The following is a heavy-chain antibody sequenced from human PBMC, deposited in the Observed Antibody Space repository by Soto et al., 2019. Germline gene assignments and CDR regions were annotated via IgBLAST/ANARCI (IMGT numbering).Heavy chain of an antibody. V-gene: IGHV3-30-3*01. J-gene: IGHJ4*02. CDR2: ISYDGSNK. D-gene: IGHD4-17*01. CDR1: GFTFSSYA. CDR3: ARDTGFYGDNFDY. Sequence: QVQLVESGGGVVQPGRSLRLSCAASGFTFSSYAMHWVRQAPGKGLEWVAVISYDGSNKYYADSVKGRFTISRDNSKNTLYLQMNSLRAEDTAVYYCARDTGFYGDNFDYWGQGTLVTVSS.